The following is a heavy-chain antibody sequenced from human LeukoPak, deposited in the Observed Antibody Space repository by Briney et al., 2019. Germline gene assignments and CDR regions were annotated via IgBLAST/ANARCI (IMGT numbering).Heavy chain of an antibody. CDR1: GYTFTVYY. CDR3: ARDPSDYYDSSGYQTYYFDY. J-gene: IGHJ4*02. Sequence: GASVKVSCKASGYTFTVYYMHWVRQAPGQGLEWMGWINPNSGGTNYAQKFQGRVTMTRDTSISTAYMELSRLRSDDTAVYYCARDPSDYYDSSGYQTYYFDYWGQGTLVTVSS. CDR2: INPNSGGT. D-gene: IGHD3-22*01. V-gene: IGHV1-2*02.